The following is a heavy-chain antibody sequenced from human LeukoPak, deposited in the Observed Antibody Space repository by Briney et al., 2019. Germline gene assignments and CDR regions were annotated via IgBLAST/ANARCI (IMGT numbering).Heavy chain of an antibody. J-gene: IGHJ4*02. V-gene: IGHV3-33*01. Sequence: GRSLRLSCAASGFTFSSYGMHWVRQAPGKGLEWVAVIWYDGSNKYYADSVKGRFTISRDNSKNTLYLQMNSLRAEDTAVYYCARPAVGGIYYFDYWGQGTLVTVSS. CDR3: ARPAVGGIYYFDY. CDR1: GFTFSSYG. CDR2: IWYDGSNK. D-gene: IGHD6-19*01.